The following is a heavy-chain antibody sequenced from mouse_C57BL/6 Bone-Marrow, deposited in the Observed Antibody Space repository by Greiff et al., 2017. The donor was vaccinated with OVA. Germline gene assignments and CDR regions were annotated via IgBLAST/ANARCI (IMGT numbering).Heavy chain of an antibody. CDR3: ARRAGYDRFAY. J-gene: IGHJ3*01. Sequence: VQLQQSGPELVKPGASVKISCKASGYTFTDYYMNWVKQSHGKSLEWIGDINPNNGGTSYNQKFKGKATLTVDKSSSTAYMELRSLTSEDSAVYYCARRAGYDRFAYWGQGTLVTVSA. CDR2: INPNNGGT. D-gene: IGHD2-2*01. V-gene: IGHV1-26*01. CDR1: GYTFTDYY.